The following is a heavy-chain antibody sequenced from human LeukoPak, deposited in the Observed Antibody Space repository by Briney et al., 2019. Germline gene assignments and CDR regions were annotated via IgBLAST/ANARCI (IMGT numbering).Heavy chain of an antibody. CDR3: ARHYYYDSSGYYYTTHYYFDY. J-gene: IGHJ4*02. D-gene: IGHD3-22*01. V-gene: IGHV4-61*02. Sequence: PSETLSLTCTVSGGSISSGSYYWSWIRQPAGKGLEWIGRIYTSGSTNYNPSLKSRVTISVDTSKNQFSLKLSSVTAADTAVYYCARHYYYDSSGYYYTTHYYFDYWGQGTLVAVSS. CDR1: GGSISSGSYY. CDR2: IYTSGST.